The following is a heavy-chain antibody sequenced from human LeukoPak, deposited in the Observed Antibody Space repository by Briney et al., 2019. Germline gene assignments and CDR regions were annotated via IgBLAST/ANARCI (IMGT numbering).Heavy chain of an antibody. V-gene: IGHV3-23*01. Sequence: PGGSLRLSCAASGFTFTNYAMSWVRQAPGKGLEWVSAITGGDNTYYTDFVKGRFTISRDNSKNTLYLQMNSLRAEDTAIYYCAKEGTVAGTGYFDYWGQGALVTVSS. CDR3: AKEGTVAGTGYFDY. J-gene: IGHJ4*02. CDR1: GFTFTNYA. D-gene: IGHD6-19*01. CDR2: ITGGDNT.